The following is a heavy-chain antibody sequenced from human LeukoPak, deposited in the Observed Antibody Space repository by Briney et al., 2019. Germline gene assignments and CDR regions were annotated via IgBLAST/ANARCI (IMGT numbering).Heavy chain of an antibody. CDR2: IKEDGREK. J-gene: IGHJ4*02. V-gene: IGHV3-7*01. CDR3: ARARYSDF. Sequence: GGSLRLSCVASGFTCNNYWMTWVRQAPGKGLEWVANIKEDGREKNYAYSVKAPFTISRDNAKNSLYLKMSSLRGEDTAVYYCARARYSDFWGQGTLVTVSS. CDR1: GFTCNNYW.